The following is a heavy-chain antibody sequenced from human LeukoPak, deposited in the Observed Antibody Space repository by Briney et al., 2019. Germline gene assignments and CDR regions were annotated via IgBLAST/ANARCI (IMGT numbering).Heavy chain of an antibody. J-gene: IGHJ6*01. Sequence: PSETLSPTSTVSRGSLTGYYWSWIRQAPGKGLEWIGYIYYSGSTNYTPSLKSRVTISVPTSKTQFSLNLSSVTAADTAVYYCARSYSYYYYYYGMDVSGQGTTGTASS. V-gene: IGHV4-59*08. CDR1: RGSLTGYY. D-gene: IGHD4-11*01. CDR2: IYYSGST. CDR3: ARSYSYYYYYYGMDV.